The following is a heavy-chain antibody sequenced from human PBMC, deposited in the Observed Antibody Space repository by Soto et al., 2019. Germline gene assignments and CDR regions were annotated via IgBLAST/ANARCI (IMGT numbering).Heavy chain of an antibody. CDR3: ARDLGSSWYPEYFQH. Sequence: PGGSLRLSCAASGFTFSSYSMNWVRQAPGKGLEWVSYISSSSSTIYYADSGEGRFTISRDNAKNSLYLQMNSLRAEDTAVYYCARDLGSSWYPEYFQHWGQGTLVTVSS. J-gene: IGHJ1*01. D-gene: IGHD6-13*01. CDR2: ISSSSSTI. CDR1: GFTFSSYS. V-gene: IGHV3-48*01.